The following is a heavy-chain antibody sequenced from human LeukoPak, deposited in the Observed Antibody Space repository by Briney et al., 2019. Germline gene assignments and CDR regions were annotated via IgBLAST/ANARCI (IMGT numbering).Heavy chain of an antibody. CDR3: ARTTVMALFDY. J-gene: IGHJ4*02. D-gene: IGHD4-17*01. Sequence: SETLSLTCTVSGGSISSYYWSWIRQPPGKGLEWIGYIYYSGSTNYNPSLKSRVTTSVDTSKNQFSLKLSSVTAADTAVYYCARTTVMALFDYWGQGTLVTVSS. CDR2: IYYSGST. CDR1: GGSISSYY. V-gene: IGHV4-59*08.